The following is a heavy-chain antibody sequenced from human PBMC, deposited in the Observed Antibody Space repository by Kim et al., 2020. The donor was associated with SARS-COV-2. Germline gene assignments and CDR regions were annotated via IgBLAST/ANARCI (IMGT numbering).Heavy chain of an antibody. J-gene: IGHJ6*02. CDR3: AKDLYRRLDTAMGVTYYYFGMNV. D-gene: IGHD5-18*01. CDR1: GFTFSSYG. Sequence: GGSLRLSCAASGFTFSSYGMHCVRQAPGKGLEWVAVISYDGSNKYYADSVKGRFTISRDNSKNTLYLQMNSLRAEETAVYYCAKDLYRRLDTAMGVTYYYFGMNVWGQATTVTVSS. V-gene: IGHV3-30*18. CDR2: ISYDGSNK.